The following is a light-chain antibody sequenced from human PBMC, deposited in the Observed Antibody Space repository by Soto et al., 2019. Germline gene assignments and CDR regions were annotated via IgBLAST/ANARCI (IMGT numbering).Light chain of an antibody. Sequence: DIVLTQSPGALSLSPGERATLSCRASQSVSSSFLAWYQQKPGQAPRLLIYGASSRATGIPDRFSGSGSGTDLTLTISRLEPEDFAVYYCQQYDSSPRTFGQGPKVEIK. CDR1: QSVSSSF. CDR2: GAS. J-gene: IGKJ1*01. CDR3: QQYDSSPRT. V-gene: IGKV3-20*01.